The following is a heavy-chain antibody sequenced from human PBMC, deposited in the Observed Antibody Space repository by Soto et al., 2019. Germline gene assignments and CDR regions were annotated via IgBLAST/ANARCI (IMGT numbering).Heavy chain of an antibody. Sequence: EVQLLESGGGLVQPGGSLRLSCAASGFTFSSYAMSWVRQAPGKGLEWVSAISGSGGSTYYADSVKGRFTISRDNSKNTLSLHMNSLRAEDTAVYYCAKDRFRDYYDTSASWFDPWGLGTLVTVSS. CDR1: GFTFSSYA. V-gene: IGHV3-23*01. J-gene: IGHJ5*02. D-gene: IGHD3-22*01. CDR3: AKDRFRDYYDTSASWFDP. CDR2: ISGSGGST.